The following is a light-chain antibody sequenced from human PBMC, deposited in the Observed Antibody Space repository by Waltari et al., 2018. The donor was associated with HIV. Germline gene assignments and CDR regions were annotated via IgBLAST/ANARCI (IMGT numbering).Light chain of an antibody. J-gene: IGLJ3*02. CDR2: DVS. CDR3: CSYVGGYTFV. CDR1: SSDVGDNNY. Sequence: QSALTQPRSVSGSPGQSVTISCTGTSSDVGDNNYVSWYQHHPGKAPKLLIYDVSKRPSGVPDRFSGSKSGNTVSLTISGLQAEDEGDYYYCSYVGGYTFVFGGGTKLTVL. V-gene: IGLV2-11*01.